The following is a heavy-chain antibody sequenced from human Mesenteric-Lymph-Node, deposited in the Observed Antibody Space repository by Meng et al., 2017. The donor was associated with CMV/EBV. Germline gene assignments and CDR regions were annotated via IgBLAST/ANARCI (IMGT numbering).Heavy chain of an antibody. V-gene: IGHV3-21*01. CDR1: GFTVSSNY. Sequence: GESLKISCAASGFTVSSNYMSWVRQAPGKGLEWVSSISSSSSYIYYADSVKGRFTISRDNAKNSLYLQMNSLRAEDTAVYYCARGSRTLDVWGQGTTVTVSS. J-gene: IGHJ6*02. CDR2: ISSSSSYI. CDR3: ARGSRTLDV.